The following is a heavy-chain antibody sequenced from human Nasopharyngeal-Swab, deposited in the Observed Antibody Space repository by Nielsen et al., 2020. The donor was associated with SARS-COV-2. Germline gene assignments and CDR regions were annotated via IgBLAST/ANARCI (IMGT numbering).Heavy chain of an antibody. V-gene: IGHV3-48*01. J-gene: IGHJ4*02. CDR2: ISHDSRTT. Sequence: GESPKISCAASGFTFSDYSMIWVRQAPGKGLEWLSYISHDSRTTVYADSVKGRFTISRDNAKTSLFLQMNSLRAEDTAVYFCARDKNPTVFDFWGQGTLITVSS. D-gene: IGHD1-14*01. CDR1: GFTFSDYS. CDR3: ARDKNPTVFDF.